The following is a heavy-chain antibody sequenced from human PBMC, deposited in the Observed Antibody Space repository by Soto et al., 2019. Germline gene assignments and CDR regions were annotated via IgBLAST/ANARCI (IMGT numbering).Heavy chain of an antibody. CDR2: INHSGST. CDR3: ARGSLRYFDL. Sequence: PSETLSLTCAVYGGSFSGYYWSWIRQPPGKGLEWIGYINHSGSTNYNPSLKSRVTISVDTSRNQFSLKLSSVTAADTAVYYCARGSLRYFDLWGRGTLVTVSS. CDR1: GGSFSGYY. J-gene: IGHJ2*01. V-gene: IGHV4-34*01.